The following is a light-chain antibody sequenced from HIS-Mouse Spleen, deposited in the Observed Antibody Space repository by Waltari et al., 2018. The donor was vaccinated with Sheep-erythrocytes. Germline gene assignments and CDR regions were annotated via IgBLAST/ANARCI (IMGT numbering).Light chain of an antibody. CDR2: WAS. V-gene: IGKV4-1*01. CDR1: QSVLYSSNNKKY. CDR3: QQYYSTPLT. Sequence: DIVMTQSPDSLAVSLGERATINCKSSQSVLYSSNNKKYLAWYPQKPGRPPKLLIYWASTRESGVPDRFSGSGSGTDFTLTISSLQAEDVAVYYCQQYYSTPLTFGGGTKVEIK. J-gene: IGKJ4*01.